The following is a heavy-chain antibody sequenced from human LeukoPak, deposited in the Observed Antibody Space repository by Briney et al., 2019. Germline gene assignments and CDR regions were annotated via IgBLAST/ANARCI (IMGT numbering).Heavy chain of an antibody. V-gene: IGHV4-34*01. D-gene: IGHD2-15*01. CDR2: INHSGST. J-gene: IGHJ5*02. CDR1: GGSFSGYY. Sequence: SETLSLTCAVYGGSFSGYYWSWIRQPPGKGLEWIGEINHSGSTNYNPSLKSRVTISVDTSKNQFSLELSSVTAADTAVYYCARRITWFDPWGQGTLVTVSS. CDR3: ARRITWFDP.